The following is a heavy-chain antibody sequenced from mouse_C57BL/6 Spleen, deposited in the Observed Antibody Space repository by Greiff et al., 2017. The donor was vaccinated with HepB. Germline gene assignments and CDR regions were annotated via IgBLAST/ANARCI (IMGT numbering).Heavy chain of an antibody. J-gene: IGHJ4*01. CDR2: ILPGSGST. CDR1: GYTFTGYW. D-gene: IGHD4-1*01. Sequence: QVQLQQSGAELMKPGASVKLSCKATGYTFTGYWIEWVKQRPGHGLEWIGEILPGSGSTNSNEKFKGKATFTADTSSNTAYMQLSSLTTEDSAIYYCARSNWAYAMDYWGQGTSVTVSS. V-gene: IGHV1-9*01. CDR3: ARSNWAYAMDY.